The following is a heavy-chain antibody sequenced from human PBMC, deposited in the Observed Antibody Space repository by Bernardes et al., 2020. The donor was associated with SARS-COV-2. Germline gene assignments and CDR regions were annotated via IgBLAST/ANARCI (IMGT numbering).Heavy chain of an antibody. V-gene: IGHV4-59*01. J-gene: IGHJ4*02. CDR3: ARARGDFGVVITYYFDY. Sequence: SETLSLTCTVSGGSISSYYWSWIRQPPGKGLEWIGYIYYSGSTNYNPSLKSRVTISVDTSKNQFSLKLSSVTAADTAVYYCARARGDFGVVITYYFDYWGQGTLVTVSS. CDR1: GGSISSYY. CDR2: IYYSGST. D-gene: IGHD3-3*01.